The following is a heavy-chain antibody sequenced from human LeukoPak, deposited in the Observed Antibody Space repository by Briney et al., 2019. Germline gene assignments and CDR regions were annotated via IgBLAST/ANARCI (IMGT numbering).Heavy chain of an antibody. CDR3: ARSYYYDSSGYCPGY. CDR2: INPSGGST. Sequence: ASVKVSCKASGYTFTSYYMHWVRQAPGQGLEWMGIINPSGGSTSYAQKFQGRVTMTRDTSTSIVYMELSSLRSEDTAVYYCARSYYYDSSGYCPGYWGQGTLVTVSS. CDR1: GYTFTSYY. V-gene: IGHV1-46*01. D-gene: IGHD3-22*01. J-gene: IGHJ4*02.